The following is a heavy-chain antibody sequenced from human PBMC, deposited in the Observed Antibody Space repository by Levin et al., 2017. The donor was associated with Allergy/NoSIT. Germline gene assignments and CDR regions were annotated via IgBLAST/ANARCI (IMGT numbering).Heavy chain of an antibody. J-gene: IGHJ6*02. CDR1: GFSLDDYA. D-gene: IGHD6-19*01. CDR3: AKDFCSGCRYYYYGMDV. V-gene: IGHV3-9*01. Sequence: QPGGSLRLSCAASGFSLDDYAMHWVRQAPGKGLEWVSGISWNSGSIGYADSVKGRFTISRDNAKNSLYLQMNSLRAEDTALYYCAKDFCSGCRYYYYGMDVWGQGTTVIVSS. CDR2: ISWNSGSI.